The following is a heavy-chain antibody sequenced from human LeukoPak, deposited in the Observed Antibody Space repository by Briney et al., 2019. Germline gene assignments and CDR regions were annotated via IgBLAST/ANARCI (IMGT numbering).Heavy chain of an antibody. D-gene: IGHD2-2*01. Sequence: PSETLSLTCTVSGGSISSYYWSWIRQPAGKGLEWIGRIYTSGNTNYNPSLKSRVTISVDTSKNQFSLKLSSVTAAGTAVYYCARGYCSSTSCLYDYWGQGTLVTVSS. J-gene: IGHJ4*02. CDR1: GGSISSYY. V-gene: IGHV4-4*07. CDR2: IYTSGNT. CDR3: ARGYCSSTSCLYDY.